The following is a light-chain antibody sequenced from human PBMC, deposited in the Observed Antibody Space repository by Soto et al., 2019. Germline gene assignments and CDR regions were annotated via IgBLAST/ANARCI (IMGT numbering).Light chain of an antibody. J-gene: IGKJ4*01. Sequence: AIQMTQSPSSLSASVGDRVTITCRASQAIRSDLGWYQQKPGKAPKVLIYTASSSQSGVPSRFSGSGSGTDFTLTISSLQPEDFATYYCLQDNNFPLTFGGGTKVEMK. CDR1: QAIRSD. CDR3: LQDNNFPLT. CDR2: TAS. V-gene: IGKV1-6*01.